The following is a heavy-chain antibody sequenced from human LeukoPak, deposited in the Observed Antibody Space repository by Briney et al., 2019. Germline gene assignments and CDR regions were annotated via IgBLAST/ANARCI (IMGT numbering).Heavy chain of an antibody. V-gene: IGHV3-64D*06. CDR1: GFTFSSYA. CDR2: ISSNGGST. D-gene: IGHD2-21*02. Sequence: PGGSLRLSCSASGFTFSSYAMHWVRQAPGKGLEYVSAISSNGGSTYYADSVKGRFTISRDNSKNTLSLQMSSLGAEDTAVYYCARGIIVVVTAAYNWFDPWGQGTLVTVSS. J-gene: IGHJ5*02. CDR3: ARGIIVVVTAAYNWFDP.